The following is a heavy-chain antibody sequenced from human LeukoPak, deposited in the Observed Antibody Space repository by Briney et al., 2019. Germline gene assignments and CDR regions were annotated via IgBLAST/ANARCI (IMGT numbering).Heavy chain of an antibody. V-gene: IGHV4-39*07. J-gene: IGHJ5*02. D-gene: IGHD2-15*01. Sequence: PSETLSLTCTVSGGSISSSSYYWGWIRQPPGKGLEWIGSIYYSGSTYYNPSHKSRVTIPVDTSKNQFSLKLSSVTAADTAVYYCARDSMVAASNWFDPWGQGTLVTVSS. CDR2: IYYSGST. CDR1: GGSISSSSYY. CDR3: ARDSMVAASNWFDP.